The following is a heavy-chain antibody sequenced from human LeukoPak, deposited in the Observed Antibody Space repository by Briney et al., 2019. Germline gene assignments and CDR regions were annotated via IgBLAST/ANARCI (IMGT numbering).Heavy chain of an antibody. CDR2: ITSGGTGT. Sequence: GGSLRLSWTASGFTLSSSSMYWVRQAPAKGLEFVSVITSGGTGTDYADSVKGRFPISRENSKNPLYLQMGSLRADALAIYSCARIRSGWYFDSWGQGTLVTVSS. CDR1: GFTLSSSS. D-gene: IGHD6-19*01. CDR3: ARIRSGWYFDS. J-gene: IGHJ4*02. V-gene: IGHV3-64*02.